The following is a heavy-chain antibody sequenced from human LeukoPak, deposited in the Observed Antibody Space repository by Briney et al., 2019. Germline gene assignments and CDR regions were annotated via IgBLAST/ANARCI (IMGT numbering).Heavy chain of an antibody. D-gene: IGHD3-10*01. V-gene: IGHV1-69*13. Sequence: SVTVSCTASGGTFSIYAISWVRQAPGQGLEWMGGIIPIFGTANYAQKFQGRVTITADGSTSTAYMALSSLRSEDTAVYYCAREEFTGEHVYWGQGTLVTVSS. CDR2: IIPIFGTA. J-gene: IGHJ4*02. CDR1: GGTFSIYA. CDR3: AREEFTGEHVY.